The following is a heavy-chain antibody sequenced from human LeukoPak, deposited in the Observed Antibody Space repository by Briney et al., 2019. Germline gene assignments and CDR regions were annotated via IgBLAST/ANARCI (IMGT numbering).Heavy chain of an antibody. Sequence: PGGSLRLSCAASGFTFNNYAMNWVRQAPGKGLEWVSAISGSGGSTYYADSVKGRFTISRDNSKNTLYLQMNSLRAEDTAVYYCAKGDYDFWSGYYRFDVYYFDYWGQGTLVTVSS. V-gene: IGHV3-23*01. CDR2: ISGSGGST. CDR1: GFTFNNYA. CDR3: AKGDYDFWSGYYRFDVYYFDY. J-gene: IGHJ4*02. D-gene: IGHD3-3*01.